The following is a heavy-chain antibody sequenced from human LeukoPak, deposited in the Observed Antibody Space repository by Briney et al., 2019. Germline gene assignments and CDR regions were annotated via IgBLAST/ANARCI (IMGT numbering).Heavy chain of an antibody. J-gene: IGHJ4*02. V-gene: IGHV3-30*02. D-gene: IGHD3-10*01. CDR1: EFTFSSYG. CDR3: AREKYYYGSGSYNPRPIDY. CDR2: IRYDGSNE. Sequence: PGGSLRLSCAASEFTFSSYGMHWVRQAPGKGLEWVAFIRYDGSNEYYTDSVKGRFTISRDNAKNSLYLQMNSLRAEDTAVYYCAREKYYYGSGSYNPRPIDYWGQGTLVTVSS.